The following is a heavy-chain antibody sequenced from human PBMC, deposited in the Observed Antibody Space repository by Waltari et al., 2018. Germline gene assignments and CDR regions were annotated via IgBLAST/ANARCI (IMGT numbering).Heavy chain of an antibody. CDR1: GFTFTTSS. D-gene: IGHD3-3*01. V-gene: IGHV1-58*02. CDR2: IVVGSGNT. J-gene: IGHJ5*02. Sequence: QMQLVQSGPEVKKPGTSVKVACKASGFTFTTSSMQWVRQARGQRLEWIGWIVVGSGNTKYAEKFQERVTFTRDMSTSTAYMELSSLTSEDTAVYYCAAGLFGVFVQSFDPWGQGTLVTVYS. CDR3: AAGLFGVFVQSFDP.